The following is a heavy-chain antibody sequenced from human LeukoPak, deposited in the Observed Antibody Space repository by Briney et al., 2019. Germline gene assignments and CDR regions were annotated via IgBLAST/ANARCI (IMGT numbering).Heavy chain of an antibody. J-gene: IGHJ4*02. D-gene: IGHD1-1*01. CDR2: ISGSGGST. V-gene: IGHV3-23*01. Sequence: GGSLRLSCAASGFTFSSYAMSWVRQAPGKGLEWVSAISGSGGSTYYADSVKGRFTISRDNCKNTLYLQMNSLRAEDTAVYYCAKASIGYNWNDRLDYWGQGTLVTVSS. CDR1: GFTFSSYA. CDR3: AKASIGYNWNDRLDY.